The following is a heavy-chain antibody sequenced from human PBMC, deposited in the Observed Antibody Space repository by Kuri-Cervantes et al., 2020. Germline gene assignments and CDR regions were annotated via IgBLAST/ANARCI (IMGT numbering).Heavy chain of an antibody. Sequence: SVKVSCKASGYTFTGYYMHWVRQAPGQGLEWMGWINPNSGGTNYAQTFQGRVTMTRNTSISTAYMELSSLRPEDTAVYYCARGRGGLQWFGELLRREGKWFDPWCQGTLVTVSS. CDR1: GYTFTGYY. CDR3: ARGRGGLQWFGELLRREGKWFDP. D-gene: IGHD3-10*01. CDR2: INPNSGGT. V-gene: IGHV1-2*02. J-gene: IGHJ5*02.